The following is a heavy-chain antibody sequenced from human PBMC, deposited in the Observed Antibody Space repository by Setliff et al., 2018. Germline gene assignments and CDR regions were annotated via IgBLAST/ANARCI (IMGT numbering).Heavy chain of an antibody. CDR2: ISPDSIHI. CDR3: ARGSRFYIGYYGNYFFHHMDV. CDR1: GFSFRTFS. J-gene: IGHJ6*03. Sequence: GGSLRLSCAASGFSFRTFSMHWVRQAPGKGLEWVSSISPDSIHIYYADSVKGRFTISRDNARDSLYLHMNSLGAEDTAVYYCARGSRFYIGYYGNYFFHHMDVWGKGTTVTAP. V-gene: IGHV3-21*01. D-gene: IGHD3-3*01.